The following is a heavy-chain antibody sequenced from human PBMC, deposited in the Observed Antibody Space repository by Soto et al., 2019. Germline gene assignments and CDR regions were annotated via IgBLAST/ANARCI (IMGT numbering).Heavy chain of an antibody. J-gene: IGHJ4*02. CDR3: ARCGNCHYASDF. Sequence: ASVKVSCKASGYTFSSSGFTWVRQAPGQGLEWMGWISANSGNTNYAQKLQGRVTMTTDTSTSTAYMELRGLRSDDTAVYYCARCGNCHYASDFWGQGTLVTVSS. CDR2: ISANSGNT. CDR1: GYTFSSSG. D-gene: IGHD2-15*01. V-gene: IGHV1-18*01.